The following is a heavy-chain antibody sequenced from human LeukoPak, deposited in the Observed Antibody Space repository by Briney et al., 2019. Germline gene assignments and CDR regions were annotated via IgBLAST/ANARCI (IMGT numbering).Heavy chain of an antibody. J-gene: IGHJ5*02. CDR2: IYPGDSDT. CDR1: GYRFTSYW. D-gene: IGHD6-13*01. Sequence: GESLKISCKGSGYRFTSYWIGWVRQMPGKGLEWMGIIYPGDSDTRYSPSFQGQVTISADKSISTAYLQWSRLKASDTAMYYCARHSLAAAGTSRYNWFDPWGQGTLVTVSS. CDR3: ARHSLAAAGTSRYNWFDP. V-gene: IGHV5-51*01.